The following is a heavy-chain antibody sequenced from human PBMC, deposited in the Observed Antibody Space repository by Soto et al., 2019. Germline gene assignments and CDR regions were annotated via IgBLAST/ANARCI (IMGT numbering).Heavy chain of an antibody. CDR2: IVVGSGNT. V-gene: IGHV1-58*02. J-gene: IGHJ4*01. Sequence: ASVKVSCKASGFTFTSSAMQWGRQARGQRLEWIGWIVVGSGNTNYAQKFQERVTITRDMSTSTAYMELSSLRSEDTAVYYCAATTAIMITFGGVIVPNFDYWG. D-gene: IGHD3-16*02. CDR1: GFTFTSSA. CDR3: AATTAIMITFGGVIVPNFDY.